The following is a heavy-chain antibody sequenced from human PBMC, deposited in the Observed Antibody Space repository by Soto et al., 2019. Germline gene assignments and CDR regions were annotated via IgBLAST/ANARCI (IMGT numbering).Heavy chain of an antibody. D-gene: IGHD3-9*01. CDR3: ARTHYDILTGYEYYFDY. CDR2: ISSSSSYI. V-gene: IGHV3-21*01. Sequence: PGGSLRLSCAASGFTFSSYSMNWVRQAPGKGLEWVSSISSSSSYIYYADSVKGRFTISRDNAKNSLYLQMNSLRAEDTAVYYCARTHYDILTGYEYYFDYWGQGTLVTVSS. J-gene: IGHJ4*02. CDR1: GFTFSSYS.